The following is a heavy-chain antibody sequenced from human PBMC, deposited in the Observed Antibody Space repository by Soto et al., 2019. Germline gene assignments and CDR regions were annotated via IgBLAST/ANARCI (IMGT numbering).Heavy chain of an antibody. CDR1: GFTFSSHS. D-gene: IGHD6-25*01. J-gene: IGHJ5*02. CDR3: ARDAATAAPGDGWFDP. V-gene: IGHV3-21*01. Sequence: EVQLVESGGGLVKPGGSLRLSCAASGFTFSSHSMIWVRQAPGKGLEWVSSISSSSSYIYYADSVRGRFTISRDNAKNSLYLQMNSLRAEDTAMYYWARDAATAAPGDGWFDPWGQGTQVTVSS. CDR2: ISSSSSYI.